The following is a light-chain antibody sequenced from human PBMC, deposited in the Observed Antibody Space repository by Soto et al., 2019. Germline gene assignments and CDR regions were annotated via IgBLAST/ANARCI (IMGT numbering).Light chain of an antibody. CDR2: EVN. CDR1: TSDVGGYDY. J-gene: IGLJ2*01. V-gene: IGLV2-8*01. Sequence: QSALTQPPSASGSPGQSVTISCTGTTSDVGGYDYVSWYQQHPGKAPKVLLYEVNKRPSGVPDRFSGSKSGNTASLTVSGLQAEDEADYYCSSYAGSNNYVVFGGGTKLTVL. CDR3: SSYAGSNNYVV.